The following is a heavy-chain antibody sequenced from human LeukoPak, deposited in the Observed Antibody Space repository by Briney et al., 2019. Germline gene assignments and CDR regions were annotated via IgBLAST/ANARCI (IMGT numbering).Heavy chain of an antibody. Sequence: ASVRVSCKASGYSFSYFGINWVRPAPGQGLEWMGWINCYNGNTNYAQRSEGRLTLTTDTATSSVYMELRNLRSDDTAVYYCARDYSGSYQTYFDYWGQGTLVTVSS. CDR3: ARDYSGSYQTYFDY. J-gene: IGHJ4*02. D-gene: IGHD1-26*01. V-gene: IGHV1-18*01. CDR2: INCYNGNT. CDR1: GYSFSYFG.